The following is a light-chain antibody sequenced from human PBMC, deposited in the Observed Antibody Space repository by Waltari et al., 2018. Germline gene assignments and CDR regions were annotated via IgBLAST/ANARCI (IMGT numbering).Light chain of an antibody. Sequence: GMTQSPLSLPVCPGEPASISCTSSQSLLHSNGNNYVDWYLQKPGQSQQLLIYLASNRASVVPDSFSGSGSSTDFTPKIATEEADDVSVYYCMQALVSPYTFGRGTKLEI. CDR1: QSLLHSNGNNY. V-gene: IGKV2-28*01. J-gene: IGKJ2*01. CDR2: LAS. CDR3: MQALVSPYT.